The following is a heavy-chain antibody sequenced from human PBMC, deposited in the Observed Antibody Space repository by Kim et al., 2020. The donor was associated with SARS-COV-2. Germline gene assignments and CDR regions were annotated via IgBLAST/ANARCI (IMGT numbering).Heavy chain of an antibody. CDR3: ARDPRKGCSGGSCPWASWFDP. D-gene: IGHD2-15*01. CDR1: GFTFSSYS. CDR2: ISSSSSYI. J-gene: IGHJ5*02. Sequence: GGSLRLSCAASGFTFSSYSMNWVRQAPGKGLEWVSSISSSSSYIYYADSVKGRFTISRDNAKNSLYLQMNSLRAEDTAVYYCARDPRKGCSGGSCPWASWFDPWGQGTLVTVSS. V-gene: IGHV3-21*01.